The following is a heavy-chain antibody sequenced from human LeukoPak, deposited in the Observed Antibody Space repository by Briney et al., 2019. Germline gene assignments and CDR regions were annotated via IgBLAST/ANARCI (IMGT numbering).Heavy chain of an antibody. J-gene: IGHJ4*02. D-gene: IGHD2-15*01. CDR3: ARGRRDIVVVVAATIDY. Sequence: PSETLSLTCAVYGGSFSGYYWSWIRQPPGKGLEWIGEINHSGSTNYNPSLKSRVTISVDTSKNQSSLKLSSVTAADTAVYYCARGRRDIVVVVAATIDYWGQGTLVTVSS. CDR1: GGSFSGYY. CDR2: INHSGST. V-gene: IGHV4-34*01.